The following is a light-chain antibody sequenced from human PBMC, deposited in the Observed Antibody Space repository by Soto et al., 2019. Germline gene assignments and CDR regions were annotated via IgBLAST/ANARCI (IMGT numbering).Light chain of an antibody. V-gene: IGLV1-44*01. J-gene: IGLJ2*01. CDR2: SNN. CDR3: AAWDDSLNGVV. CDR1: SYNIGSNT. Sequence: QSVLTQPPSASGTPGQRVTISCSGSSYNIGSNTVNWYQQLPGTAPKLLIYSNNQRPSGVPDRFSGSKSCTSASLAISGLQSEDEADYYCAAWDDSLNGVVFGGGTKLTVL.